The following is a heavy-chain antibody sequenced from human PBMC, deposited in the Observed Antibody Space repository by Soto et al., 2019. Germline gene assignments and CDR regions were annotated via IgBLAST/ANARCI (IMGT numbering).Heavy chain of an antibody. V-gene: IGHV3-74*01. CDR3: ARERGPYYTDY. Sequence: EVQLMESGGGLVQPGGSLRLSCAASGFTFSSYWMQWFRQAPGKGLVWVSRVNGDGSYTRYADSVKGRFTISRDNAKNTLYLQMNSLRDEDTAVYYCARERGPYYTDYWGQGTLVTVSS. CDR2: VNGDGSYT. CDR1: GFTFSSYW. J-gene: IGHJ4*02. D-gene: IGHD1-26*01.